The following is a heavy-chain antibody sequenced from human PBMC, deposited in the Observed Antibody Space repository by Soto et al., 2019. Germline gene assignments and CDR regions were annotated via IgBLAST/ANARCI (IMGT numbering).Heavy chain of an antibody. D-gene: IGHD3-22*01. Sequence: QVQLQESGPGLVKPSGTLSLTCAVSGGSISSSNWWSWVRQPPGKGREWIGEIYHSGSTNYNPSLKSRVTISVDKSKNQFSLKLSSVTAADTAVYYCATNYYYDSSGYYTYWGQGTLVTVSS. J-gene: IGHJ4*02. CDR1: GGSISSSNW. CDR2: IYHSGST. CDR3: ATNYYYDSSGYYTY. V-gene: IGHV4-4*02.